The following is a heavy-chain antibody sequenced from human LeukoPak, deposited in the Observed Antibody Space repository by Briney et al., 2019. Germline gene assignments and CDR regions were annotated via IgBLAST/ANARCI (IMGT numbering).Heavy chain of an antibody. CDR3: ARDGSVPYYYYYMDV. J-gene: IGHJ6*03. Sequence: EASVKDSCKASGYTFTSYGISWVRQAPGQGLEWMGWISAYNGNTNYAQKLQGRVTMTTDTSTSTAYMELRSLRSDDTAVYYCARDGSVPYYYYYMDVWGKGTTVTISS. CDR2: ISAYNGNT. D-gene: IGHD2-2*03. V-gene: IGHV1-18*01. CDR1: GYTFTSYG.